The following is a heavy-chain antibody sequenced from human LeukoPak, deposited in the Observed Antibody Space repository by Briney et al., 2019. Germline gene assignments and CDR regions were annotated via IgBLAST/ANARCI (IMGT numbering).Heavy chain of an antibody. J-gene: IGHJ4*02. CDR2: IYSGGST. Sequence: PGGSLRLSCAASGFTVSSYYMSWARQPPGKGLEWVSIIYSGGSTYYAASVKGRFTISTDNSKNTLYLQMNSLRAEDSAVYYCARAQDTAMVYYFGPWGQGTLVTVSS. CDR3: ARAQDTAMVYYFGP. CDR1: GFTVSSYY. D-gene: IGHD5-18*01. V-gene: IGHV3-53*01.